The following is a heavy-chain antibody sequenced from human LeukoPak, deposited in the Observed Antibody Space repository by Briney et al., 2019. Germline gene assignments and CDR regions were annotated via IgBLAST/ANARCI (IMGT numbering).Heavy chain of an antibody. D-gene: IGHD6-6*01. CDR2: TSGSGGST. V-gene: IGHV3-23*01. Sequence: GGSLRLSCAASGFTFSSYAMSWVRQAPGKGLEWVSATSGSGGSTYYADSVKGRFTISRDNSKNTLYLQMNSLRAEDTAVYYCAKAFFVRPPVGYFDYWGQGTLVTVSS. CDR1: GFTFSSYA. J-gene: IGHJ4*02. CDR3: AKAFFVRPPVGYFDY.